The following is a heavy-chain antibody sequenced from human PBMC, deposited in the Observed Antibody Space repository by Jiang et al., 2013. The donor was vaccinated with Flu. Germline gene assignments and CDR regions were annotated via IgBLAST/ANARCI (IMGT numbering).Heavy chain of an antibody. CDR3: AREFSPDIVVVPAHDAFDI. CDR1: GYTFTSYA. J-gene: IGHJ3*02. CDR2: INAGNGNT. V-gene: IGHV1-3*01. D-gene: IGHD2-2*01. Sequence: SGAEVKKPGASVKVSCKASGYTFTSYAMHWVRQAPGQRLEWMGWINAGNGNTRYSQKFQGRVTITRDTSASTAYMELSSLRSEDTAVYYCAREFSPDIVVVPAHDAFDIWGQGTMVTVSS.